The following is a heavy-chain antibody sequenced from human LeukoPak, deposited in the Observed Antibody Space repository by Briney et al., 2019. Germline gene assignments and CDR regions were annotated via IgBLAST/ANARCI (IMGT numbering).Heavy chain of an antibody. CDR3: ATGRAYSGVDY. Sequence: SDTLSLACSLDAGSISSYYCGSVRQTPGWGLGWIGCSYYTGSTNYNPSLKSRVTIPVDTSKNQFSMQLSSVAAADTAVYYCATGRAYSGVDYWGQGTLVTVSS. D-gene: IGHD6-19*01. CDR1: AGSISSYY. V-gene: IGHV4-59*07. J-gene: IGHJ4*02. CDR2: SYYTGST.